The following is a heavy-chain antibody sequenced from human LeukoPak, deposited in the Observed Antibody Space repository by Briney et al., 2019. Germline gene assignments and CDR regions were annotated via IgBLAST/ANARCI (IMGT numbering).Heavy chain of an antibody. D-gene: IGHD1-26*01. CDR3: AREGIAGPKDWFDP. V-gene: IGHV3-21*01. CDR1: GFTFSTYS. Sequence: GGSLRLSCAASGFTFSTYSLNWVRQAPGKGLEWVSSISSSSSYIYYADSVKGRFTISRDNAKKSVYLQMNSLRAEDTAVYYCAREGIAGPKDWFDPWGQGTLVTVSS. J-gene: IGHJ5*02. CDR2: ISSSSSYI.